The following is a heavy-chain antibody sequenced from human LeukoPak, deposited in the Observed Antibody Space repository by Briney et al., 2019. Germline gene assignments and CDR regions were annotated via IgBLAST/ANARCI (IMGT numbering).Heavy chain of an antibody. J-gene: IGHJ3*02. CDR1: GGSISSYY. V-gene: IGHV4-4*07. CDR2: IYTSGST. CDR3: ATQEDVDTAMANDAFDI. D-gene: IGHD5-18*01. Sequence: SETLSLTCTVSGGSISSYYWSWIRQPAGKGLEWIGRIYTSGSTNYNPSLKSRVTMSVDTSKNQFSLKLSSVTAADMAVYYCATQEDVDTAMANDAFDIWGQGTMVTVSS.